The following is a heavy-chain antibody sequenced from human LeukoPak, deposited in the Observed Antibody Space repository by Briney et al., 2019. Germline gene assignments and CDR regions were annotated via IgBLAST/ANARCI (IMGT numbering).Heavy chain of an antibody. CDR1: GFTFSSYG. J-gene: IGHJ4*02. D-gene: IGHD3-16*01. CDR3: ARDWGLDY. CDR2: IRYDGSNK. Sequence: GGSLRLSCAASGFTFSSYGMHWVRQAPGKGLEWVAFIRYDGSNKYYADSVKGRFTISRDNAKNSLYLQMNGLRAEDTAVYYCARDWGLDYWGQGILVTVSS. V-gene: IGHV3-30*02.